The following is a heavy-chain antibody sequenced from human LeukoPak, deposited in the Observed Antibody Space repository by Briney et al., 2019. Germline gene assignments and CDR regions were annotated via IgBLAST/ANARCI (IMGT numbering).Heavy chain of an antibody. CDR1: GYTFIGYH. CDR3: ARVYSSSTMGVDYYYMDV. Sequence: ASVKVSCKASGYTFIGYHMHWVRQAPGQGLEWMGWINPNSGGTNYAQKFQGRVSMTRDTSISTAYMELNRLTSDDTAVYYCARVYSSSTMGVDYYYMDVWGKGTTDTVSS. CDR2: INPNSGGT. J-gene: IGHJ6*03. D-gene: IGHD6-6*01. V-gene: IGHV1-2*02.